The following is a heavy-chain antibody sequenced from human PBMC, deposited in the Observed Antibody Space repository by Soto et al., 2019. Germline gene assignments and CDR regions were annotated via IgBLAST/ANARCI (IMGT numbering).Heavy chain of an antibody. CDR2: IRSKAYGGTT. CDR1: GVTFGDYA. Sequence: GSLRLSCTASGVTFGDYAMSWVRQAPGKGLEWVGFIRSKAYGGTTEYAASVKGRFTISRDDSKSIAYLQMNSLKTEDTAVYYCTRDGPYGDYIYYYGMDVWGQGPTVTVSS. D-gene: IGHD4-17*01. V-gene: IGHV3-49*04. J-gene: IGHJ6*02. CDR3: TRDGPYGDYIYYYGMDV.